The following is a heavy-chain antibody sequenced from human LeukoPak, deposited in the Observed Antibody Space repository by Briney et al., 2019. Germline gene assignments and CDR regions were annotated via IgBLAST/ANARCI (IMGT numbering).Heavy chain of an antibody. J-gene: IGHJ4*02. Sequence: GASVKVSCKASGYTFTGYYMHWVRQAPGQGLEWMGWINPNSGGTNYAQKFQGRVTMTRDTSISTAYMKLSRLRSDDTAVYYCAGIGSSWYASQRGYWGQGTLVTVSS. CDR3: AGIGSSWYASQRGY. CDR1: GYTFTGYY. V-gene: IGHV1-2*02. D-gene: IGHD6-13*01. CDR2: INPNSGGT.